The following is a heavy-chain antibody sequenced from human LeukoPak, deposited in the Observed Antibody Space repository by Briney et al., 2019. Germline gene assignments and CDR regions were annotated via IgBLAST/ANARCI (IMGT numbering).Heavy chain of an antibody. J-gene: IGHJ4*02. Sequence: SETLSLTCTVSGGSISSYYWSWIRQPPGKGLEWIGYIYYSGSTNYNPSLKSRVTISVDTSKNQFSLKLSSVTAADTAVYYCAMNDYSKGLDYWGQGTLVTVSS. CDR3: AMNDYSKGLDY. D-gene: IGHD4-11*01. V-gene: IGHV4-59*01. CDR2: IYYSGST. CDR1: GGSISSYY.